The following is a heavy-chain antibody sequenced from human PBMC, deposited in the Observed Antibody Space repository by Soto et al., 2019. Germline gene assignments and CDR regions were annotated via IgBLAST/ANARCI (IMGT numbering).Heavy chain of an antibody. D-gene: IGHD1-1*01. J-gene: IGHJ6*02. CDR3: ARGDGIQLGSLAGRYYYHKMDV. CDR2: IYYSGTA. Sequence: QVQLRESGPGLVKSSETLSLTCTVSGGSISTYYWSWVRQPPGKGLEWIGYIYYSGTATYNPSLRSRVTISVDTSKTKFSLRLSSVTAADTAVYYCARGDGIQLGSLAGRYYYHKMDVWGQGTTFTVYS. V-gene: IGHV4-59*01. CDR1: GGSISTYY.